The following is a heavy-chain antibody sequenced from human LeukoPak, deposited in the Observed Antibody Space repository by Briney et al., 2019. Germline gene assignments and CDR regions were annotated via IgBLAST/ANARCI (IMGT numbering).Heavy chain of an antibody. V-gene: IGHV3-11*05. CDR1: GFTVSSNY. D-gene: IGHD6-13*01. CDR2: ISSSSSYT. Sequence: GGSLRLSCAASGFTVSSNYMIWVRQAPGKGLEWVSYISSSSSYTNYADSVKGRFTISRDNAKNSLYLQMNSLRAEDTAVYYCARAGVAAALDYWGQGTLVTVSS. CDR3: ARAGVAAALDY. J-gene: IGHJ4*02.